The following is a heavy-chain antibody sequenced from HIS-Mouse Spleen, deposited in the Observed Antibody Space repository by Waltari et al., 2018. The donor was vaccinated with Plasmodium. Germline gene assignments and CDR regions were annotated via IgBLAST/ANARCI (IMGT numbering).Heavy chain of an antibody. CDR3: ARLRRANWGMADAFDI. V-gene: IGHV3-53*01. D-gene: IGHD7-27*01. J-gene: IGHJ3*02. Sequence: EVQLVESGGGLIQPGGSLRLSCAASGFTVSSNYMRWVRQVPGKGLEWVSFIYSGGSTYYADSVKGRFTISRDNSKNTLYLQMNSLRAEDTAVYYCARLRRANWGMADAFDIWGQGTMVTVSS. CDR2: IYSGGST. CDR1: GFTVSSNY.